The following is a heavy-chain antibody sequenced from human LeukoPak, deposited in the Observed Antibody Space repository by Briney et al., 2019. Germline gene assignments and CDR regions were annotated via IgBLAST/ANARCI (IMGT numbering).Heavy chain of an antibody. CDR2: MNPNTGHT. CDR3: ARSGFGFESHFDA. V-gene: IGHV1-8*01. J-gene: IGHJ4*02. CDR1: GYTFTNFD. D-gene: IGHD3-10*01. Sequence: GASVTVSFKASGYTFTNFDINWVRQATGQGLEWLGWMNPNTGHTGFAQKFQGRVTMTRDTSISTAFLDLNTLTSDDTAVYYCARSGFGFESHFDAWGQGTPVTVSS.